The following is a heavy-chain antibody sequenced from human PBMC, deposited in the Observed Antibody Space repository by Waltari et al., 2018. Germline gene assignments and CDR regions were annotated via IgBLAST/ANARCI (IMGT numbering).Heavy chain of an antibody. CDR2: ISSNGVGT. J-gene: IGHJ2*01. Sequence: EVQLLESGGGLVQPGGSLRLSCAASGFTFSSYAMSWVRQAPGKRLEYVSAISSNGVGTYYANSGKGRFTISRDNSKNTRYLQMGSLRDEDMAVYYCARLGYEVGSWYFDLWGRGTLVTVSP. CDR1: GFTFSSYA. CDR3: ARLGYEVGSWYFDL. V-gene: IGHV3-64*01. D-gene: IGHD1-26*01.